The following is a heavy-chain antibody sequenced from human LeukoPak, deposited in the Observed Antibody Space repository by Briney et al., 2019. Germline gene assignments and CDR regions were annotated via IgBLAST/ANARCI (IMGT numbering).Heavy chain of an antibody. V-gene: IGHV3-9*01. CDR1: GFTFDDYA. J-gene: IGHJ4*02. CDR3: AKTYYYDSSYDY. D-gene: IGHD3-22*01. CDR2: ISWNSGSI. Sequence: PGGSLRLSCAASGFTFDDYAMHWVRQAPGKGLEWVSGISWNSGSIGYADSVKGRFTISRDNAKNSLYLQMNSLRAEDTAVYYCAKTYYYDSSYDYWGQGTLVTVSS.